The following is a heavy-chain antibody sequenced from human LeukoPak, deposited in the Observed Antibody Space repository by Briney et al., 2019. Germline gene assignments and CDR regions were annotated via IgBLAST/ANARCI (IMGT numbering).Heavy chain of an antibody. J-gene: IGHJ4*02. CDR1: GFTFSSYA. CDR3: AKRTGNYFDY. D-gene: IGHD7-27*01. Sequence: GGSLRLSCGASGFTFSSYAMSWVRQAPGKGLEWVSTISGSGGSTYYADSVKGRFTISRDNSKNTLYLQMNSLRAEDTAVYYSAKRTGNYFDYWGQGTLVTVSS. V-gene: IGHV3-23*01. CDR2: ISGSGGST.